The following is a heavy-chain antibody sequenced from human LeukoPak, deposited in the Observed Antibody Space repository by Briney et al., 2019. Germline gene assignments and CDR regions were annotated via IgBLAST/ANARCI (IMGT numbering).Heavy chain of an antibody. CDR2: IYYSGST. CDR3: ARDRGGPERGYFDY. D-gene: IGHD1-14*01. Sequence: PSETLPLTCTVSGGSISSYYWSWIRQPPGKGLEWIGYIYYSGSTNYNPSLKSRVTISVDTSKNQFSLKLSSVTAADTAVYYCARDRGGPERGYFDYWGQGTLVTVSS. V-gene: IGHV4-59*01. J-gene: IGHJ4*02. CDR1: GGSISSYY.